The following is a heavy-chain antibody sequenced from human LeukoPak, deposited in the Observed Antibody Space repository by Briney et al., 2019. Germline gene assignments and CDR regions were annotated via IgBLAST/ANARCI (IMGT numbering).Heavy chain of an antibody. CDR1: GFTVSNNF. CDR3: ARGMDTAMVYPDY. D-gene: IGHD5-18*01. Sequence: PGGSLRLSCAASGFTVSNNFLTWVRQAPGKGLEWVSVIYSGGSTYYADSVKGRFTISRDNSKNTLYLQMNSLRAEDTAVYYCARGMDTAMVYPDYWGQGTLVTVSS. V-gene: IGHV3-53*01. J-gene: IGHJ4*02. CDR2: IYSGGST.